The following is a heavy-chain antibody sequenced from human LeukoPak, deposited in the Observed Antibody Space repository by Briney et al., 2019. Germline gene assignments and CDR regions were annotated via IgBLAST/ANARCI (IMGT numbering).Heavy chain of an antibody. CDR1: GXIFSDYY. CDR3: ARRNIAAAALDY. J-gene: IGHJ4*02. CDR2: ISTTSSFT. Sequence: PGGSLRLSCAASGXIFSDYYVSWIRQVPGKGLEWVSYISTTSSFTKYADSVKGRFTISRDNSKNTLYLQMNSLRAEDTAVYYCARRNIAAAALDYWGQGTLVTVSS. D-gene: IGHD6-13*01. V-gene: IGHV3-11*03.